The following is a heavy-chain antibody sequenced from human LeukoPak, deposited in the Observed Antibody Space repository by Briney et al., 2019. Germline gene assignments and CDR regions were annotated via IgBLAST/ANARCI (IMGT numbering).Heavy chain of an antibody. J-gene: IGHJ5*02. CDR3: ARSSGSSWYGFDP. CDR2: IYYSGST. D-gene: IGHD6-13*01. V-gene: IGHV4-39*01. Sequence: PSGTLSLTCAVSGGSISSGSYYWGWIRQPPGKGLEWIGSIYYSGSTYYNPSLKSRVTISVDTSKNQFSLKLSSVTAADTAVYYCARSSGSSWYGFDPWGQGTLVTVSS. CDR1: GGSISSGSYY.